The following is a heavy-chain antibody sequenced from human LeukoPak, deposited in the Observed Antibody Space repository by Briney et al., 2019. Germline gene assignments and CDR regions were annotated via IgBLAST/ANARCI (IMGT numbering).Heavy chain of an antibody. D-gene: IGHD3-22*01. CDR1: GYTFTSYG. V-gene: IGHV1-18*01. Sequence: GASVKVSCKASGYTFTSYGISWVRQAPGQGLEWMGWISAYNGNTNYAQKLQGRVTMTTDTSTSTAYMELSSLRSEDTAVYYCASYYDSSGYYYAGDYWGQGTLVTVSS. CDR2: ISAYNGNT. J-gene: IGHJ4*02. CDR3: ASYYDSSGYYYAGDY.